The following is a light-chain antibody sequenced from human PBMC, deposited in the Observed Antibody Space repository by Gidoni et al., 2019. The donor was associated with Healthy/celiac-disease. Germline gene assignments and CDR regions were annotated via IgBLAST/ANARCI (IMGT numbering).Light chain of an antibody. CDR3: QQRSNWPPYVT. Sequence: DIQLTQSPATLSLSPGERATISCRASQSVSSYLAWYQQKPGQAPRLLIYDASNRATGIPARFSGSGSGTDFTLTISSLEPEDFAVYYCQQRSNWPPYVTFGQGTKVEIK. V-gene: IGKV3-11*01. CDR1: QSVSSY. J-gene: IGKJ1*01. CDR2: DAS.